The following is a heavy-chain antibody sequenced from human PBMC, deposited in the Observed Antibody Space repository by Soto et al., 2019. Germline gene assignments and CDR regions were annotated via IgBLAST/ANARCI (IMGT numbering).Heavy chain of an antibody. CDR2: ISGSGGTT. Sequence: EVQLLESGGGLVQPGGSLRLSCAASGFTFSSYAMSWVRQAPGKGLEWVSAISGSGGTTYYADSVKGRFPFSRDNSKIPLYLQMNSLRAEDTDVYYCAKTANGWFSAFDIWGQGTMVTVSS. V-gene: IGHV3-23*01. CDR1: GFTFSSYA. J-gene: IGHJ3*02. CDR3: AKTANGWFSAFDI. D-gene: IGHD6-19*01.